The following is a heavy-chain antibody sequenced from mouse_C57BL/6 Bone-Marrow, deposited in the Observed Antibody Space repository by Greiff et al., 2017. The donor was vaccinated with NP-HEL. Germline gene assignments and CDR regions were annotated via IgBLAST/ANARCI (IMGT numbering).Heavy chain of an antibody. CDR1: GFTFSSYA. CDR3: ARERNYGSSGAMDY. D-gene: IGHD1-1*01. J-gene: IGHJ4*01. Sequence: EVKLVESGGGLVKPGGSLKLSCAASGFTFSSYAMSWVRQTPEKRLEWVATISDGGSYTYYPDNVKGRFTISRDNAKNNLYLQMSHLKSEDTAMYYCARERNYGSSGAMDYWGQGTSVTVSS. V-gene: IGHV5-4*01. CDR2: ISDGGSYT.